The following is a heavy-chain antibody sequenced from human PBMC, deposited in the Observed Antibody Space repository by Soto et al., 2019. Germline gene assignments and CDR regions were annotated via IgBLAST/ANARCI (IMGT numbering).Heavy chain of an antibody. V-gene: IGHV4-59*01. Sequence: SETLSLTCTVSGGSISSYFWTWIRQPPGKGLEWIGYIYYSGSTNYNPSLKSRVTISLDTSKNQFSLKLSSVTAADTAVYYCAKNYGNAFDIWGQGTMVTVSS. CDR1: GGSISSYF. D-gene: IGHD3-10*01. J-gene: IGHJ3*02. CDR3: AKNYGNAFDI. CDR2: IYYSGST.